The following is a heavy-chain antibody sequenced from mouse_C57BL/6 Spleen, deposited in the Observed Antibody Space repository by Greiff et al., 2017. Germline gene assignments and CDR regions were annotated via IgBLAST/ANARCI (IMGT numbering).Heavy chain of an antibody. CDR3: ARLGLRRDYFDY. CDR1: GYTFTSYW. D-gene: IGHD2-4*01. J-gene: IGHJ2*01. CDR2: IYPGSGST. Sequence: VQLQQSGAELVKPGASVKLSCKASGYTFTSYWITWVKQRPGQGLEWIGDIYPGSGSTNYNEKFKSKATLTVDTSSSTAYMQLSSLTSEDSAVYYCARLGLRRDYFDYWGQGTTLTVAS. V-gene: IGHV1-55*01.